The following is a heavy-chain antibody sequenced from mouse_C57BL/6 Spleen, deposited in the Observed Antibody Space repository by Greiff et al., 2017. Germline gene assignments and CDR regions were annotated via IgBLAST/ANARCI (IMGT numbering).Heavy chain of an antibody. CDR1: GYTFTSYW. D-gene: IGHD2-5*01. V-gene: IGHV1-61*01. CDR3: ARDSNQGYWYFDV. Sequence: QVQLQQPGAELVRPGSSVKLSCKASGYTFTSYWMDWVKQRPGQGLEWIGNIYPSDSETHYNQKFKDKATLTVDKSSSTAYMQLSSLTSEDSAVYHCARDSNQGYWYFDVWGTGTTVTVSS. CDR2: IYPSDSET. J-gene: IGHJ1*03.